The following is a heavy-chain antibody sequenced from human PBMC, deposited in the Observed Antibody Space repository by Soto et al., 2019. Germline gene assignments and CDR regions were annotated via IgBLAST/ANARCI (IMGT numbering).Heavy chain of an antibody. CDR2: IYSSGDST. Sequence: EVQLLESGGGLVQPGGSLRLSCAASGFTFSTYAMSWVRQAPGKGLEWVSSIYSSGDSTYYADSVKGRFTISRDNSKNTLYLQMTSLSAEDTALFYCANGINGMAVGGQGTTVTVSS. CDR1: GFTFSTYA. J-gene: IGHJ6*02. CDR3: ANGINGMAV. V-gene: IGHV3-23*05.